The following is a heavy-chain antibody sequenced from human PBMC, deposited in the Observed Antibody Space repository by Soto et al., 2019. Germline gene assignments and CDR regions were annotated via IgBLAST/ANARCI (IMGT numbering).Heavy chain of an antibody. J-gene: IGHJ4*02. D-gene: IGHD3-10*01. Sequence: QVQLQESGPGLVKPSQTLSLTCTVSGGSINSGGYYWSWIRQHPGKGLEWIGYIFYSGSTYYNPSLKSRVTISVDMSKNQFSLQLSSVTAADTAVYYCARVGGSGSPFDNWGQGTLVTVSS. CDR1: GGSINSGGYY. CDR2: IFYSGST. V-gene: IGHV4-31*03. CDR3: ARVGGSGSPFDN.